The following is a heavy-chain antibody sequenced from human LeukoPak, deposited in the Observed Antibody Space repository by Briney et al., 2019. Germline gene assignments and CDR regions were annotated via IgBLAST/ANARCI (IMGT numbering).Heavy chain of an antibody. Sequence: GGSLRLSCAASGFTFNNYAMSWVRQAPGKGLEWVSSISGSGGRTSYADSVQGRFTISRDNSKNTLYLELNSLRAEDAAVYFCAMAVIGSGWTLDYWGQGTLVTVS. D-gene: IGHD6-19*01. J-gene: IGHJ4*02. CDR3: AMAVIGSGWTLDY. CDR1: GFTFNNYA. V-gene: IGHV3-23*01. CDR2: ISGSGGRT.